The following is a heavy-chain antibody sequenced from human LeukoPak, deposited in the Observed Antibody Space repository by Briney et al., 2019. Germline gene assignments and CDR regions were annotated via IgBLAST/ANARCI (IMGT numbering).Heavy chain of an antibody. Sequence: PGGSLRLSCAASGFTFSSYAMSWVRQAPGKGLEWVSTISDSGGSTYYVDSVKGRFTISRDNSKNTLYLQMNSLRAEDTAVYYCAKATAPTGDFDYWGQGTLVTVSS. J-gene: IGHJ4*02. D-gene: IGHD1-1*01. CDR1: GFTFSSYA. CDR2: ISDSGGST. V-gene: IGHV3-23*01. CDR3: AKATAPTGDFDY.